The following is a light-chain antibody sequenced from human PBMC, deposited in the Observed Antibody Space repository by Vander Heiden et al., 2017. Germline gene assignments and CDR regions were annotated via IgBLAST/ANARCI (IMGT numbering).Light chain of an antibody. J-gene: IGKJ2*01. V-gene: IGKV3-20*01. CDR1: QRVSSSY. CDR2: GAS. Sequence: EILLPPSPRPPSLSPAQRTTPSCRASQRVSSSYLAWYQQKPGQAPRLLIYGASSRATGIPDRFSGSGSGTDFALTISRLEPEDFAVYYCQQYGSSPPRYTFGQGTKLEIK. CDR3: QQYGSSPPRYT.